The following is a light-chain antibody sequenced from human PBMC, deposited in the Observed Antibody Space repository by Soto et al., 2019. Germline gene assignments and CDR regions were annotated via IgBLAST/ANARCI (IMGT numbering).Light chain of an antibody. CDR1: SSNIGGNS. CDR2: DDN. J-gene: IGLJ1*01. Sequence: QSHLTQPTSLSSAPGHKVTISCSGSSSNIGGNSVAWYQQLPGTAPKLLIYDDNKRPSGIPDRFSGSKSGTSATLGITGFQTGDEADYYCGSWDSSLSAYAFGTGTKVTV. V-gene: IGLV1-51*01. CDR3: GSWDSSLSAYA.